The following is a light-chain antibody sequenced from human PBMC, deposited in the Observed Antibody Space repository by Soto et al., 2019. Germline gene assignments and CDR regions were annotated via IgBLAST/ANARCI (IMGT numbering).Light chain of an antibody. Sequence: EIVMTQSPANLSVSTGEGATLSCRASQSVSSNLAGYQQKPGQAPRLLIFGASTRATGIPARFSGSGSGAEFSLTISALQSEDFAIYYCQQYSNWPLTFGGGTKVDIK. CDR1: QSVSSN. V-gene: IGKV3-15*01. J-gene: IGKJ4*01. CDR2: GAS. CDR3: QQYSNWPLT.